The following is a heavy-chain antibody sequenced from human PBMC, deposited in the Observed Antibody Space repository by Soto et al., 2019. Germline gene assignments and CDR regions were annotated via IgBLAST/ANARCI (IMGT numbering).Heavy chain of an antibody. CDR3: ARAGCDGGSCYTLVGLRYGMDV. J-gene: IGHJ6*02. CDR2: ISYDGSNK. D-gene: IGHD2-15*01. V-gene: IGHV3-30-3*01. Sequence: QVQLVESGGGVVQPGRSLRLSCAASGFTFSSYAMHWVRQAPGKGLEWVAVISYDGSNKYYADSVKGRFTISRDNSQXAXXXQXXSLRAEDTAVYYCARAGCDGGSCYTLVGLRYGMDVWGQGTTVTVSS. CDR1: GFTFSSYA.